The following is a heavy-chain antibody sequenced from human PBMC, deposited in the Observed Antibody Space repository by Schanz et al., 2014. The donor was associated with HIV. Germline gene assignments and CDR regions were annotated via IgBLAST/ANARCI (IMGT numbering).Heavy chain of an antibody. CDR2: ISPDGDTQ. J-gene: IGHJ2*01. D-gene: IGHD6-6*01. CDR3: AKGYTSSSVFNL. Sequence: QVQLVESGGGVVQPGGSLRLSCAASGFTFTYYGMQWVRQAPGKGLEWVARISPDGDTQHYADSLKGRFTISRDNFKNTLDLQMDSLRPDDTAVYYCAKGYTSSSVFNLWGRGTLVTVSS. V-gene: IGHV3-30*18. CDR1: GFTFTYYG.